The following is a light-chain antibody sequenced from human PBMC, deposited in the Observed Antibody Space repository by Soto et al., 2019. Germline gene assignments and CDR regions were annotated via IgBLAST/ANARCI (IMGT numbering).Light chain of an antibody. CDR1: QNVRTN. CDR3: QQYYNWPT. Sequence: EILLTQSPGTLSLSPGERVTLSCRASQNVRTNYLAWYQQKPGKAPRLLIYGASTRASGIPARFSGSGSGTEFTLTIRSLQSEDFAVYYCQQYYNWPTFDQGTKVDIK. V-gene: IGKV3-15*01. J-gene: IGKJ1*01. CDR2: GAS.